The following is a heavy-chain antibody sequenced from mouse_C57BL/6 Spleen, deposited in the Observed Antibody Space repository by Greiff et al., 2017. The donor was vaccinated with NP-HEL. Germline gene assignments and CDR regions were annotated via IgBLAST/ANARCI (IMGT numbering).Heavy chain of an antibody. V-gene: IGHV1-64*01. CDR2: IHPNSGST. CDR3: ARYEYDVGDYYAMDY. Sequence: QVQLQQPGAELVKPGASVKLSCKASGYTFTSYWMHWVKQRPGQGLEWIGMIHPNSGSTNYNEKFKSKATLTVDKSSSTAYMQLSSLTSEDSAVYYCARYEYDVGDYYAMDYWGQGTSVTVSS. J-gene: IGHJ4*01. CDR1: GYTFTSYW. D-gene: IGHD2-14*01.